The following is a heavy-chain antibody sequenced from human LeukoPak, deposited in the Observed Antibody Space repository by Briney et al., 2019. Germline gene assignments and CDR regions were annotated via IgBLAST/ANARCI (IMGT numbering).Heavy chain of an antibody. J-gene: IGHJ4*02. V-gene: IGHV1-2*02. CDR2: VSPNNGGT. Sequence: ASVKVSCKASGYTFTAYYIHWVRQAPGQRLEWMGWVSPNNGGTNYAQKFQGRVTMTRDTYISTLYMDLNSLRADDTAVYYCARSDVLYASQGEARYFNQWGQGTLVTVSS. D-gene: IGHD3-16*01. CDR1: GYTFTAYY. CDR3: ARSDVLYASQGEARYFNQ.